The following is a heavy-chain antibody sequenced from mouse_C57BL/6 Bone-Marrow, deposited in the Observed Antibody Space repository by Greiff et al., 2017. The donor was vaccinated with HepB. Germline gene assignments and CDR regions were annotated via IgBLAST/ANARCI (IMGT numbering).Heavy chain of an antibody. V-gene: IGHV1-18*01. CDR3: ARHGSSYSYYAMDY. Sequence: VHVKQSGPELVKPGASVKIPCKASGYTFTDYNMDWVKQSHGKSLEWIGDINPNNGGTIYNQKFKGKATLTVDKSSSTAYMELRSLTSEDTAVYYCARHGSSYSYYAMDYWGQGTSVTVSS. J-gene: IGHJ4*01. CDR2: INPNNGGT. D-gene: IGHD1-1*01. CDR1: GYTFTDYN.